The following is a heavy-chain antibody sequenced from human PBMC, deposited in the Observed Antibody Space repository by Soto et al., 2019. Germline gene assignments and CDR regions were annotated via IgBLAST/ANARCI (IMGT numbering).Heavy chain of an antibody. Sequence: QVQLVQSGAEAKKPGASVKVSCKASGYTFTAYAIHWVRQAPGQRLDWMGWINDGNGDTKYSQKFQGRVTSTTDTSAATAYMELSSLRSEDTDVYSCTLIRFSSGWYFVYWGQRTLVTVSS. CDR2: INDGNGDT. D-gene: IGHD6-19*01. V-gene: IGHV1-3*01. CDR3: TLIRFSSGWYFVY. CDR1: GYTFTAYA. J-gene: IGHJ4*02.